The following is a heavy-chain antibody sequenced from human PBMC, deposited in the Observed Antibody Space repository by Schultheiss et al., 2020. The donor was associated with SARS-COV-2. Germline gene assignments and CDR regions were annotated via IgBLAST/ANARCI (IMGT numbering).Heavy chain of an antibody. CDR2: ISGSGGST. J-gene: IGHJ6*02. V-gene: IGHV3-23*01. Sequence: GGSLRLSCAASGFTFSSYAMSWVRQAPGKGLEWVSAISGSGGSTYYADSVKGRFTISRDNSKNTLYLQMNSLRAEDTAVYYCARDGRGYCSGGSCYVAGTYYYYGMDVWGQGTTVTVSS. CDR1: GFTFSSYA. D-gene: IGHD2-15*01. CDR3: ARDGRGYCSGGSCYVAGTYYYYGMDV.